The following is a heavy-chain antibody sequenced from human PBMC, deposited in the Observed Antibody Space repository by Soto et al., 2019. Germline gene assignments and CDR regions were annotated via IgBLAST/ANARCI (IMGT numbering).Heavy chain of an antibody. CDR1: GFTFSSYA. V-gene: IGHV3-64*01. J-gene: IGHJ4*02. CDR3: ARQGRAVSSYYFDY. D-gene: IGHD3-10*01. Sequence: PGGSLRLSCAASGFTFSSYAMHWVRQAPGEGLEYVSAISSNGGSTYYANSVKGRFTISRDNSKNTLYLQMGSLRAEDMAVYYCARQGRAVSSYYFDYWGQGTLVTVSS. CDR2: ISSNGGST.